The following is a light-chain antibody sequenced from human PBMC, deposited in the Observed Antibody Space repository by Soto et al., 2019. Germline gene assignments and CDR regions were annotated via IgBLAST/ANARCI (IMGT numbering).Light chain of an antibody. Sequence: SVVAPPSSLSGSPGQSITLSCPGNSRDVGGYNYVSWYQQHPGKAPKLMIYDVSNRPSGVSNRFSGSKSGNTASLTISGLQAEDEADYYCSSYTSSSCYVFGTGTKVTVL. CDR1: SRDVGGYNY. CDR2: DVS. V-gene: IGLV2-14*01. J-gene: IGLJ1*01. CDR3: SSYTSSSCYV.